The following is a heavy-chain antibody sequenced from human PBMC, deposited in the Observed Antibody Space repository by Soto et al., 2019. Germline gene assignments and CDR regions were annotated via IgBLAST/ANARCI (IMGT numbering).Heavy chain of an antibody. CDR1: GYSISSSNW. CDR3: ARREIQGPIDY. D-gene: IGHD1-26*01. V-gene: IGHV4-28*01. J-gene: IGHJ4*02. CDR2: IYYSGTT. Sequence: SETLSLTCAVSGYSISSSNWWGWIRQPPGKGLEWIGYIYYSGTTYYNPSLKSRVTMSLDTSKIQFSLKLTSVTAVDSAGYYCARREIQGPIDYWGQGTLVIVSS.